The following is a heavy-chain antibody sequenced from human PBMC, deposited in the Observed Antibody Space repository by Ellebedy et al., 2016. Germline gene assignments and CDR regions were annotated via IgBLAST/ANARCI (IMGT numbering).Heavy chain of an antibody. CDR2: IRSSGETT. CDR1: GLTFSSYA. Sequence: GGSLRLSXVASGLTFSSYAMNWVRQAPGKGLEWISHIRSSGETTYYADSARDRFTMSRDNAKNSLYLQMNSLGGEDTAVYYCARGVNYGFDYWGQGALVTVSS. V-gene: IGHV3-48*01. CDR3: ARGVNYGFDY. D-gene: IGHD3-16*01. J-gene: IGHJ4*02.